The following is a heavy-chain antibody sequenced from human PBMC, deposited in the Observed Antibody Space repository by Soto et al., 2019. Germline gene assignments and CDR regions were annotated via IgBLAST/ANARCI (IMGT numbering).Heavy chain of an antibody. J-gene: IGHJ5*02. CDR1: GFSFSDYT. Sequence: GGSLRLSCAASGFSFSDYTMNWVRQAPGKGLEWVSSISKGSDYIFYADKVKGRFTISRDNARNSLHLQMTSLRVEDTAVYYCAKDSGCVNNACAYDPWGQGTLVTVSS. CDR3: AKDSGCVNNACAYDP. CDR2: ISKGSDYI. V-gene: IGHV3-21*01. D-gene: IGHD1-20*01.